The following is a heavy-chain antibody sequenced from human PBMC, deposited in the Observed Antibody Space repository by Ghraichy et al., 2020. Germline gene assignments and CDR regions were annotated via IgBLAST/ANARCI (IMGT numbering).Heavy chain of an antibody. CDR3: ARGSRLAAAAGRGRSKYFQH. J-gene: IGHJ1*01. D-gene: IGHD6-13*01. CDR2: INHSGST. V-gene: IGHV4-34*01. CDR1: GGSFSGYY. Sequence: SETLSLTCAVYGGSFSGYYWSWIRQPPGKGLEWIGEINHSGSTNYNPSLKSRVTISVDTSKNQFSLKLSSVTAADTAVYYCARGSRLAAAAGRGRSKYFQHWGQGTLVTVSS.